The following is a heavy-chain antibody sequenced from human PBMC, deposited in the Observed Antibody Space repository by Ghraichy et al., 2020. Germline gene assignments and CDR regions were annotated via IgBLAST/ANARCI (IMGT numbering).Heavy chain of an antibody. Sequence: SETLSLTCTVSGGSIHSYYWSWIRQPAGKGLEWIGRIYARGSTNYNPSLKSRVTMSVDTSKNQFSLKLTSVTAADTAVYYCARERVSCSGDSCYDRYFDYWGQGTLVPVSS. V-gene: IGHV4-4*07. CDR1: GGSIHSYY. J-gene: IGHJ4*02. CDR3: ARERVSCSGDSCYDRYFDY. CDR2: IYARGST. D-gene: IGHD2-15*01.